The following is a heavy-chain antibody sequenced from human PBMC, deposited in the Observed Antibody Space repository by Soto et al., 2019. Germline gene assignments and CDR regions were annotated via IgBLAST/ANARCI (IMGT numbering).Heavy chain of an antibody. CDR3: ARAIAAAGYYYYGMDV. Sequence: QVQLQESGPGLVKPSGTLSLTCAVSGGSISSSNWWSWVRQPPGKGLEWIGEIYHSGSTNYNPSLKSRVTISXXKXKTXFSLKLSSVTAADTAVYYCARAIAAAGYYYYGMDVWGQGTTVTVSS. D-gene: IGHD6-13*01. CDR1: GGSISSSNW. V-gene: IGHV4-4*02. J-gene: IGHJ6*02. CDR2: IYHSGST.